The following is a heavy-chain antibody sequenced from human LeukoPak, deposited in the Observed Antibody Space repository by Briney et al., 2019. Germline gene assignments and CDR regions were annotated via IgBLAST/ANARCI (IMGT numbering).Heavy chain of an antibody. CDR2: IKKDGSEK. CDR3: VRLSTSVAGADY. Sequence: PGRSLRLSCAVSGSIFSSSWMSWVRQAPGKGLEWVANIKKDGSEKYYVDSVKGRFTISRDNAKNSLYLQMDSLRVEDTAVYYCVRLSTSVAGADYWGQGTLVTVSS. CDR1: GSIFSSSW. D-gene: IGHD6-19*01. V-gene: IGHV3-7*01. J-gene: IGHJ4*02.